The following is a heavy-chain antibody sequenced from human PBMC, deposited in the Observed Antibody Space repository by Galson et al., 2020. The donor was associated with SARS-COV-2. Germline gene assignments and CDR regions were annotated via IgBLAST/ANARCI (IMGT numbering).Heavy chain of an antibody. V-gene: IGHV3-30*04. CDR3: ARGYSGSYHSYFDY. CDR2: ISYDGSNK. CDR1: GFTFSRYA. D-gene: IGHD1-26*01. J-gene: IGHJ4*02. Sequence: GGSLRLSCAASGFTFSRYAMHWVRQAPGKGLEWVAVISYDGSNKYYADSVKGRFTISRDNSKNTLYLQMNSLRAEDTAVYYCARGYSGSYHSYFDYWGQGTLVTVSS.